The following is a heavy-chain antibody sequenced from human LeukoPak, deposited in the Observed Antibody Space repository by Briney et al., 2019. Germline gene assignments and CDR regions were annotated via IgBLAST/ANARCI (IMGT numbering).Heavy chain of an antibody. CDR2: INPSGGST. CDR1: GYTFTSYY. V-gene: IGHV1-46*01. D-gene: IGHD1-7*01. CDR3: ASEFPHRLELAYFDY. J-gene: IGHJ4*02. Sequence: ASVKVSCKASGYTFTSYYMHWVRQAPGQGLEWMGIINPSGGSTSYAQKFQGRVTMTRDTSTSTVYMELSSLRSEDTAVYYCASEFPHRLELAYFDYWGQGTLVTASS.